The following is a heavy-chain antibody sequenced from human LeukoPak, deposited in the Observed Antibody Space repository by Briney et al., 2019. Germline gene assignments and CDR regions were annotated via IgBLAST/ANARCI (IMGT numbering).Heavy chain of an antibody. J-gene: IGHJ2*01. Sequence: GGSLRLSCAASGFTFSSYAMSWVRQAPGKGLEWVSAISGSGGSTYYADSVKGRFTISRDNAKNSLYLQMNSLRAEDTAVYYCARRTVTRDWYFDLWGRGTLVTVSS. V-gene: IGHV3-23*01. CDR1: GFTFSSYA. CDR3: ARRTVTRDWYFDL. CDR2: ISGSGGST. D-gene: IGHD4-17*01.